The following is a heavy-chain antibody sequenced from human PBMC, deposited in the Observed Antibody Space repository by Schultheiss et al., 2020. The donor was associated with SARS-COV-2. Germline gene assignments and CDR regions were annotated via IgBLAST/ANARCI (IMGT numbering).Heavy chain of an antibody. D-gene: IGHD2-2*03. Sequence: GSLRLSCAASGFTFSSYAMSWVRQAPGKGLEWIGEINHSGSTNYNPSLKSRVTISVDTSKNQFSLKLSSVTAADTAVYYCARLNLDIVVVPAAIAGFDYWGQGTLVTVSS. CDR2: INHSGST. V-gene: IGHV4-34*01. CDR3: ARLNLDIVVVPAAIAGFDY. CDR1: GFTFSSYA. J-gene: IGHJ4*02.